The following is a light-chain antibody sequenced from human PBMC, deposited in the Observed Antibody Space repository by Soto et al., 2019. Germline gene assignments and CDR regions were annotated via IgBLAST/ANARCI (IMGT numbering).Light chain of an antibody. CDR3: QQYNFWPRT. J-gene: IGKJ1*01. CDR2: GVS. V-gene: IGKV3-15*01. Sequence: EIVLTQSPDNLSVSPGESATLSFRASQSVGPNLVWYQQKFGQAPRLLIYGVSTRATGVPARFSGSGSGTEFTLTISSLQPEDFAVYYCQQYNFWPRTFGQGTKVDIK. CDR1: QSVGPN.